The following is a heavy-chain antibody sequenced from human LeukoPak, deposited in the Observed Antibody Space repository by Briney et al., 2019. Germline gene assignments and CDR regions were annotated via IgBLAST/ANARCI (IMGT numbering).Heavy chain of an antibody. V-gene: IGHV1-24*01. CDR2: FDPEDGET. CDR1: GYTLTELS. D-gene: IGHD1-20*01. CDR3: VRGNWNDRRTYYYYGMDV. Sequence: ASVKVSCKVSGYTLTELSMHWVRQAPGKGLEWMGGFDPEDGETIYAQKFQGRATMTEDTSTDTAYMELSSLRSEDTAVYYCVRGNWNDRRTYYYYGMDVWGQGTTVTVSS. J-gene: IGHJ6*02.